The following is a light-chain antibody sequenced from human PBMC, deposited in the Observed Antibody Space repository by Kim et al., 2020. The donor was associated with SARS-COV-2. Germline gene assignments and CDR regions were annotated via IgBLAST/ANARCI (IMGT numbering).Light chain of an antibody. Sequence: DIVMTQSPDSLAVSLGERATINCKSSQSVLHTSNNKNYLAWYQQKPGQPPKLLIYWASTRESGVPDRFSGSGSGTDFTLTISSLQAEDVAVYYCQQYYGTLPLTFGGGTKVDIK. CDR1: QSVLHTSNNKNY. CDR3: QQYYGTLPLT. J-gene: IGKJ4*01. V-gene: IGKV4-1*01. CDR2: WAS.